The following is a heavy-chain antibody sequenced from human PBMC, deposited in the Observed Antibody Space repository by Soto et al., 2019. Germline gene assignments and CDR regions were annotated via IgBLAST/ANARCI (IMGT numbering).Heavy chain of an antibody. J-gene: IGHJ4*02. Sequence: EVQLVESGGVVVQPGGSLRLSCAASGFTFDDYTMHWVRQAPGKGLEWVSLISWDGGSTYYADSVKGRFTISRDNGKNSLYLQMNSLRTEDTALYYCAKDTEGAVDYWGQGTLVTVSS. CDR1: GFTFDDYT. V-gene: IGHV3-43*01. CDR3: AKDTEGAVDY. D-gene: IGHD1-26*01. CDR2: ISWDGGST.